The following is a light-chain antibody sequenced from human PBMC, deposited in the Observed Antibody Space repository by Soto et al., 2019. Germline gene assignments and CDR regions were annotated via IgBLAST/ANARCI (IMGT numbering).Light chain of an antibody. CDR3: QQYNNWWT. J-gene: IGKJ1*01. V-gene: IGKV3-15*01. CDR2: GAS. Sequence: EIVMTQSPDTLSVSPGEGATLSCRVSQSIRSNLAWYQQRPGQAPRLLMYGASTRADGIPARFTGSGSGTEFTLTISSLQSEDFAVYYCQQYNNWWTFGQGTKVDIK. CDR1: QSIRSN.